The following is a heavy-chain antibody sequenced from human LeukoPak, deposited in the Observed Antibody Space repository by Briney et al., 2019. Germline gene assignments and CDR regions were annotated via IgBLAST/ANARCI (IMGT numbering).Heavy chain of an antibody. CDR2: ISSGSSYI. Sequence: GGSLRLSCAAPGFTFSSYSMNWVRQAPGKGLEWVSSISSGSSYIYYADSVKGRFTISRDNAKNSLYLQMNSLRAEDTAVYYCARNLRALDAFDIWGQGTMVTVSS. CDR1: GFTFSSYS. CDR3: ARNLRALDAFDI. J-gene: IGHJ3*02. V-gene: IGHV3-21*01. D-gene: IGHD4-17*01.